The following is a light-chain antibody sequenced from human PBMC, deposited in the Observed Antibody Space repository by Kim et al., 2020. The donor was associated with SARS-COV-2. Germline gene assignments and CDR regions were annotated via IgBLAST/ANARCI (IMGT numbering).Light chain of an antibody. CDR2: QDA. CDR1: ELGGKY. Sequence: VSPGQTASITCSGDELGGKYVCWYQQKAGQSPVVVIYQDAKRPSGIPERFSGSNSGNTATLTISGTQALDEADYYCQAWDSSIVVFGGGTKLTVL. V-gene: IGLV3-1*01. J-gene: IGLJ2*01. CDR3: QAWDSSIVV.